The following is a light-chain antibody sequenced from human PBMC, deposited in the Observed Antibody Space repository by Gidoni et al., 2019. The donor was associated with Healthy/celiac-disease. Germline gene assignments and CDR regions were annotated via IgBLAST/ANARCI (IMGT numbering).Light chain of an antibody. CDR1: QGVSSY. CDR3: QQRSNWLT. Sequence: IVLTQSPATLSLSPGERATLSCRASQGVSSYLAWYQQKPGQSPRLLIDDASNRATGIPARFSGSGPGTDFTLTISSLEPEDFAVYYCQQRSNWLTFGGGTKVEIK. CDR2: DAS. J-gene: IGKJ4*01. V-gene: IGKV3D-11*01.